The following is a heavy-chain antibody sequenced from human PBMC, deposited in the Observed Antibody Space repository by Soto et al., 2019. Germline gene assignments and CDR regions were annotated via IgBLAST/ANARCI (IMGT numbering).Heavy chain of an antibody. CDR3: ARGFNSALDI. CDR2: INQDGSEK. Sequence: PGGSLRLSCAATGFIFSSYWMSWVRQAPGKGLEWVANINQDGSEKYYVDSAKGRFTISRDNAQDSLHLQMSNLGAEDTAVHYCARGFNSALDIWGQGTMVTVSS. J-gene: IGHJ3*02. CDR1: GFIFSSYW. V-gene: IGHV3-7*01.